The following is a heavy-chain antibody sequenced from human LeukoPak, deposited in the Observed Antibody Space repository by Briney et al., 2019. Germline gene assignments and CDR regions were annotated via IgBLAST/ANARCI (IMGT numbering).Heavy chain of an antibody. Sequence: SKTLSLTCTVSGGSISRYYWSWIRQPPGKGLEWIGHVYYSGSTNYKPSLKSRVTISVDSSTNQFSLKLSAVTAADTAVYYCAREVYYHRSGYLKAFDIWGQGTMVTVSS. CDR1: GGSISRYY. D-gene: IGHD3-22*01. CDR3: AREVYYHRSGYLKAFDI. J-gene: IGHJ3*02. V-gene: IGHV4-59*01. CDR2: VYYSGST.